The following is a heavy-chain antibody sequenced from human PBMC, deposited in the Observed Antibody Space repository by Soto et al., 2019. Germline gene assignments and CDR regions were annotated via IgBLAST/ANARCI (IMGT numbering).Heavy chain of an antibody. J-gene: IGHJ4*02. Sequence: SETLSLTCTVSGGSISSYYWSWIRQRPGKGLEWIGYIYYSGSTNYNPSLQSPVTISVDTSKNQFSLPLSSVTAADTAVYYCARATTVTTPADYWGPASLGTVS. CDR3: ARATTVTTPADY. CDR1: GGSISSYY. CDR2: IYYSGST. D-gene: IGHD4-17*01. V-gene: IGHV4-59*01.